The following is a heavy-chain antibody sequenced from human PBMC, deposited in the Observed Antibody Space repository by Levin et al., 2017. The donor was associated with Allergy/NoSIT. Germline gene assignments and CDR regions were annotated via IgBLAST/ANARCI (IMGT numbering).Heavy chain of an antibody. J-gene: IGHJ6*02. CDR1: GFTFSSYG. D-gene: IGHD2-15*01. CDR3: ARAGPLGYCSGGSCYEDYYYDGMDV. V-gene: IGHV3-33*01. CDR2: IWYDGSNK. Sequence: GASVKVSCAASGFTFSSYGMHWVRQAPGKGLEWVAVIWYDGSNKYYADSVKGRFTISRDNSKNTLYLQMNSLRAEDTAVYYCARAGPLGYCSGGSCYEDYYYDGMDVWGQGTTVTVSS.